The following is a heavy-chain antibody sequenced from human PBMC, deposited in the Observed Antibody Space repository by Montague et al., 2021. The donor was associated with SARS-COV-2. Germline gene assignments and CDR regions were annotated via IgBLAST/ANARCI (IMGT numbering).Heavy chain of an antibody. CDR3: ASRRYSASGSRWYLDL. D-gene: IGHD3-10*01. CDR2: TYYRSKWYN. Sequence: CAISGDSVSSNSAAWNWIRQSPSRGLEWLGRTYYRSKWYNDYALSVKSRITINPDTSKNQFSLKLNSVTAADTAVYYCASRRYSASGSRWYLDLWGRGTLVTVSS. J-gene: IGHJ2*01. CDR1: GDSVSSNSAA. V-gene: IGHV6-1*01.